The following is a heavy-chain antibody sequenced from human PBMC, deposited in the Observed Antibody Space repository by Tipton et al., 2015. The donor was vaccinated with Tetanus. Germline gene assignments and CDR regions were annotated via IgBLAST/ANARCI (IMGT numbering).Heavy chain of an antibody. D-gene: IGHD5-18*01. CDR1: GGSPSSGTFY. CDR2: VYYNGNS. CDR3: ARGGSYSYGPRGFDL. Sequence: TLSLTCTLSGGSPSSGTFYWDWIRHSPGKGLEWIGNVYYNGNSLQNPSLKSRVTLSLDKSKNQFSLKLTSVTAADSAVYYCARGGSYSYGPRGFDLWGRGTLVTASS. J-gene: IGHJ2*01. V-gene: IGHV4-39*01.